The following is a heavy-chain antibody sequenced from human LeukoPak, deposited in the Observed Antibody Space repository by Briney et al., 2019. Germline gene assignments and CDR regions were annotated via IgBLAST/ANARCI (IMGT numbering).Heavy chain of an antibody. CDR2: INQDGSEK. CDR1: GFTFISYW. CDR3: ARRSCSSASCYLTWFDP. J-gene: IGHJ5*02. D-gene: IGHD2-2*01. Sequence: TGGSLRLSCVTSGFTFISYWMTWVRQAPGKGLECVANINQDGSEKYSVDSVKGRSTISRDNAKNSLYLQMNSLRAEDTAVYYCARRSCSSASCYLTWFDPWGQGTLVTVSS. V-gene: IGHV3-7*01.